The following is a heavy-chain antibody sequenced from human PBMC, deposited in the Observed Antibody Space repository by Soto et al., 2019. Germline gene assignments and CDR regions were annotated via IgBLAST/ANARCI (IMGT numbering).Heavy chain of an antibody. CDR2: MNPGSGDT. J-gene: IGHJ5*02. Sequence: TSVKVSCKASGYTFTNNDVSWVRQATGQGLEWMGWMNPGSGDTGYAQKFQGRVTMTRDISIATAYMELNSLTSEDTAIYYWARMDSFGSLNWLDPWCQGPLVTVSS. D-gene: IGHD5-18*01. V-gene: IGHV1-8*01. CDR1: GYTFTNND. CDR3: ARMDSFGSLNWLDP.